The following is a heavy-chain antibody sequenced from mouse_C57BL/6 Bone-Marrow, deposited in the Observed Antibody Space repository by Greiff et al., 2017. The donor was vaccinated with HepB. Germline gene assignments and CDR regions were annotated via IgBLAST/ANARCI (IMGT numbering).Heavy chain of an antibody. J-gene: IGHJ2*01. Sequence: EVQRVESGGGLVKPGGSLKLSCAASGFTFSSYTMSWVRQTPEKRLEWVATISGGGGNTYYPDSVKGRFTISRDNAKNTLYLQMSSLRSEDTALYYCARHLYDGAYYFDYWGQGTTLTVSS. CDR2: ISGGGGNT. CDR1: GFTFSSYT. D-gene: IGHD2-12*01. V-gene: IGHV5-9*01. CDR3: ARHLYDGAYYFDY.